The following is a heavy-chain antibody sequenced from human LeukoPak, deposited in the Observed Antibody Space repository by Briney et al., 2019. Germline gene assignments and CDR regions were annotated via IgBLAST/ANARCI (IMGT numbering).Heavy chain of an antibody. D-gene: IGHD6-19*01. CDR3: ARQNIEVAASYSFDY. V-gene: IGHV4-39*01. J-gene: IGHJ4*02. CDR2: IYYSGST. Sequence: SETLSLTCSVSGGSISSSSYYWGWIRQPPGKGLEWIGNIYYSGSTYYNPSLKSRVTISVDTSKNQFSLKLISVTAADTAVYYCARQNIEVAASYSFDYWGQGTLVTVSS. CDR1: GGSISSSSYY.